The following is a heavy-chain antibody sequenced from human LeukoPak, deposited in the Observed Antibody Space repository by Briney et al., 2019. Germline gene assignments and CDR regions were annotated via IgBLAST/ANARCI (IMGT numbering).Heavy chain of an antibody. D-gene: IGHD3-10*01. Sequence: ASVKVSCKASGYTFTSYGISWVRQAPGQGLEWMGWISAYNGNTNYAQKLQGRVTMTTDTSTSTAYMELRSLRSDDTAVYYCARDDSVWFGELSHDYWGRGTLVTVSS. CDR1: GYTFTSYG. CDR3: ARDDSVWFGELSHDY. J-gene: IGHJ4*02. CDR2: ISAYNGNT. V-gene: IGHV1-18*01.